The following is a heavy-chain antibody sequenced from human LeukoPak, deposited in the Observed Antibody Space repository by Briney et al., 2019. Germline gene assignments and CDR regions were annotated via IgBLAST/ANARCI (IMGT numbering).Heavy chain of an antibody. CDR1: GFTFGSYA. Sequence: GRSLRLSCAASGFTFGSYAMHWVRQAPGKGLEWVAVISYDGSNKYYADSVKGRFTISRDNSKNTLYLQMNSLRAEDTAVYYCARDDADIYYYGMDVWGQGTTVTVSS. CDR3: ARDDADIYYYGMDV. V-gene: IGHV3-30-3*01. CDR2: ISYDGSNK. J-gene: IGHJ6*02.